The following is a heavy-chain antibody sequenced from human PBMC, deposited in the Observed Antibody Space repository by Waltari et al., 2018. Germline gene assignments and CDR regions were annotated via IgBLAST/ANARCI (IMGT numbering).Heavy chain of an antibody. CDR2: INHRGST. J-gene: IGHJ5*02. CDR1: GGSFSGYY. D-gene: IGHD6-6*01. V-gene: IGHV4-34*01. Sequence: QVQLQQWGAGLLKPSETLSLTCAVYGGSFSGYYWSWIRQPPGKGLEWIGEINHRGSTNYNPSLKSRGTISVDTSKNQFSLKLSSVTAADTAVYYCATIYSSSSLGWFDPWGQGTLVTVSS. CDR3: ATIYSSSSLGWFDP.